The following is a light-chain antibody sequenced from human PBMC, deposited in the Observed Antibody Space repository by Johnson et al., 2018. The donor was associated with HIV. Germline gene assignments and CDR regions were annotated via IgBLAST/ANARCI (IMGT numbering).Light chain of an antibody. Sequence: QSVLTQPPSVSAAPGQKVTISCSVSSSNIGNNYVSWYQQLPGTAPKLLIYDSNKRPSGIPDRFSGSKSGTSATLGITGLQTGDEADYYCGTWDSSLSVNYVFGTGTKVTVL. CDR1: SSNIGNNY. V-gene: IGLV1-51*01. CDR3: GTWDSSLSVNYV. CDR2: DSN. J-gene: IGLJ1*01.